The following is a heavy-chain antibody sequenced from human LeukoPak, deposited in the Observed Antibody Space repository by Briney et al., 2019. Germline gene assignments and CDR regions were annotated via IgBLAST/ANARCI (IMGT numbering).Heavy chain of an antibody. J-gene: IGHJ4*02. Sequence: GGSLRLSCAASGFTFSTYGMQWVRQAPGKGLEWVAVIWSDGSNKFYADSVKGRFTISRDNSKNTLFLQMNSLRAEDTALYSCARDRGGSKYLDSWGQGTLVTVSS. CDR2: IWSDGSNK. D-gene: IGHD3-10*01. CDR3: ARDRGGSKYLDS. CDR1: GFTFSTYG. V-gene: IGHV3-33*01.